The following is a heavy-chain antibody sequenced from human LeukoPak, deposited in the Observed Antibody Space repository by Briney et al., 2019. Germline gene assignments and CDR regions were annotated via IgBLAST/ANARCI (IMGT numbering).Heavy chain of an antibody. Sequence: SETLSLTCTVSGASIRTSSYYWGWIRQPPGKGLEWIGSIYYSGNTYYNPSLKSRVTISVDTSKNRFSLKLSSVTAADTAVYYCARHLSGSYFGDYWGQGTLVTVSS. CDR2: IYYSGNT. V-gene: IGHV4-39*01. CDR1: GASIRTSSYY. D-gene: IGHD1-26*01. J-gene: IGHJ4*02. CDR3: ARHLSGSYFGDY.